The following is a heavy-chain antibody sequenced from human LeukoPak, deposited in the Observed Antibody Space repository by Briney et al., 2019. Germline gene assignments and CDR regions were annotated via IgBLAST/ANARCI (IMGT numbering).Heavy chain of an antibody. CDR2: IYYSGST. J-gene: IGHJ6*03. CDR3: ANTYCGGDCFRINNYFYYYVDV. CDR1: GGSISSSIYY. V-gene: IGHV4-39*07. Sequence: SETLSLTCTVSGGSISSSIYYWGWIRQPPGKGLEWIGSIYYSGSTYYKPSLKSRVTISVDTSKNQFSLKLTSVTAADTAMYYCANTYCGGDCFRINNYFYYYVDVWGKGTTVTVSS. D-gene: IGHD2-21*02.